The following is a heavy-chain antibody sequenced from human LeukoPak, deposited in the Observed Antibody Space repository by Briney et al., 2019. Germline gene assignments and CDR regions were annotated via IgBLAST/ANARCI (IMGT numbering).Heavy chain of an antibody. J-gene: IGHJ4*02. CDR3: ARDVVSIATQEGSY. Sequence: GGSLRLSCAASGFTFSSYAMHWVRQAPGKGLEWVAVISYDGSNKYYADSVKGRFTISRDNSKNTLYLQMNSLRAEDTAVYYCARDVVSIATQEGSYWGQGTLVTVSS. D-gene: IGHD6-6*01. V-gene: IGHV3-30-3*01. CDR1: GFTFSSYA. CDR2: ISYDGSNK.